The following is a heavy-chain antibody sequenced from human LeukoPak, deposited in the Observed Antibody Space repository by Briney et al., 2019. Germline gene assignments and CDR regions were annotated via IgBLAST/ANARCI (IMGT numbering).Heavy chain of an antibody. J-gene: IGHJ4*02. Sequence: GGSLRLSCAASGFTFSSFSMNWVRQPPGKGLEWISYISSSSSSTYYADSVKGRFTISRDNAKNSLYLQMNSLRAEDTAVYYCARVIGSYGDSAYWGQGTLVTVSS. CDR2: ISSSSSST. D-gene: IGHD4-17*01. CDR3: ARVIGSYGDSAY. V-gene: IGHV3-48*04. CDR1: GFTFSSFS.